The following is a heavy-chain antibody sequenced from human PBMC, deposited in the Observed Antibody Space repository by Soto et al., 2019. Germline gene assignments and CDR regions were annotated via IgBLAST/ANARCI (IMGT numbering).Heavy chain of an antibody. CDR3: ARDFAGATPSLIHYYGMDV. Sequence: PGGSLRLSCAASGFTFSSYGMHWVRQAPGKGLEWVAVIWYDGSNKYYADSVKGRFTISRDNSKNTLYLQMNSLRAEDTAVYYCARDFAGATPSLIHYYGMDVWGQGTTVPSP. D-gene: IGHD1-26*01. J-gene: IGHJ6*02. CDR2: IWYDGSNK. CDR1: GFTFSSYG. V-gene: IGHV3-33*01.